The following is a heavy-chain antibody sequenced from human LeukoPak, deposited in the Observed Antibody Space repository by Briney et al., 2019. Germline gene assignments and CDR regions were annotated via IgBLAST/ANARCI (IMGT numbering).Heavy chain of an antibody. CDR3: ARELSGYATA. Sequence: PSETLSLTCAVSGYSISSGYYWGWIRQPPGKGLEWIGSIYHSGSTYYNPSLKSRVTISVDTSKNQFSLKLSSVTAADTAVYYCARELSGYATAWGQGTLVTVSS. V-gene: IGHV4-38-2*02. CDR2: IYHSGST. CDR1: GYSISSGYY. D-gene: IGHD5-18*01. J-gene: IGHJ4*02.